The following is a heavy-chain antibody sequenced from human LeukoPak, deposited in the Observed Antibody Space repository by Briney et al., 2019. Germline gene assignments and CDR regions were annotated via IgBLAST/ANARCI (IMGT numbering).Heavy chain of an antibody. D-gene: IGHD3-9*01. CDR2: IWYDGSNK. Sequence: GRSLRLSCAASGFTFSSYGMHWVRQAPGKGLEWVAVIWYDGSNKYYADSVKGRFTISRDNSKNTLYLQMNSLRSDDTAVYYCARDVSYDILTGLGDAFDIWGQGTMVTVSS. V-gene: IGHV3-33*01. J-gene: IGHJ3*02. CDR1: GFTFSSYG. CDR3: ARDVSYDILTGLGDAFDI.